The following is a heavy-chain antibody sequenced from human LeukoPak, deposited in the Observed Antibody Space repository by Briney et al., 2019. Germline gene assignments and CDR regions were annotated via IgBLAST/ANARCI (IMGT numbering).Heavy chain of an antibody. CDR3: AREIGMGAFDYYYYGMDV. Sequence: ASVKVSCKASGYTFTNYYMHWVRQAPGQGLEWMGIINPNGGSTSYAQKFQGRVTMTRDTSTSTVYMELSSLRSEDTAVYYCAREIGMGAFDYYYYGMDVWGQGTTVTVSS. D-gene: IGHD3-16*01. CDR1: GYTFTNYY. V-gene: IGHV1-46*01. CDR2: INPNGGST. J-gene: IGHJ6*02.